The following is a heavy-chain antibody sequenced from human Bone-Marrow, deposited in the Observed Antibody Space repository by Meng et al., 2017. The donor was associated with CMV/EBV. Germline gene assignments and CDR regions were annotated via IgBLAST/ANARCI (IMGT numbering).Heavy chain of an antibody. CDR1: GGTFSSYA. D-gene: IGHD6-13*01. CDR2: IIPIFGTA. J-gene: IGHJ5*02. CDR3: ARLFGYSSSWTRDNWFDP. V-gene: IGHV1-69*05. Sequence: SVKVSCKASGGTFSSYAISWVRQAPGQGLEWMGGIIPIFGTANYAQKFQGRVTITTDESTSTAYMELSSLRSEDTAVYYCARLFGYSSSWTRDNWFDPWGQRTLVTVSS.